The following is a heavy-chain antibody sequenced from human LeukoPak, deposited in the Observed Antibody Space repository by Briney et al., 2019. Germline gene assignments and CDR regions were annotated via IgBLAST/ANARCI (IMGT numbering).Heavy chain of an antibody. CDR1: GGSISSYY. V-gene: IGHV4-59*01. Sequence: PSETLSLTCTVSGGSISSYYWSWIRQPPGKGLEWIGYIYYSGSTNYNPSLKSRVTISVDTSKNQFSLKLSSVTAADTAVYYCARGGLSTPYWFDPWGQGTLVTVSS. D-gene: IGHD3/OR15-3a*01. J-gene: IGHJ5*02. CDR2: IYYSGST. CDR3: ARGGLSTPYWFDP.